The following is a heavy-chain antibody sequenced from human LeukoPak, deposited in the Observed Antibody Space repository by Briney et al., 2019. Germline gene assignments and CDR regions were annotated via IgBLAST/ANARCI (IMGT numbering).Heavy chain of an antibody. CDR3: AKDAIGYCSGGSCYGLSDY. CDR2: ISGSGGST. V-gene: IGHV3-23*01. CDR1: GFTFSSYA. Sequence: GGSLRLSYAASGFTFSSYAMSWVRQAPGKGLEWVSAISGSGGSTYYADSVTGRFTISRDNSKNTLYLQMNSLRAEDTAVYYCAKDAIGYCSGGSCYGLSDYWGQGTLVTVSS. J-gene: IGHJ4*02. D-gene: IGHD2-15*01.